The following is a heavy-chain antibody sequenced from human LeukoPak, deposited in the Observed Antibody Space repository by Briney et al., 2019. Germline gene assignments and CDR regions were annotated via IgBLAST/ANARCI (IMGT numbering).Heavy chain of an antibody. CDR1: GFSFSIYD. CDR2: ISGGSSSI. V-gene: IGHV3-48*02. Sequence: GGSLRLSCAASGFSFSIYDMNWVRQAPGKGLEWVSYISGGSSSIYYTDSVKGRFTISRDNSKSSLYLQMNSLRDEDTAIYYCATDAARLVFGFRGQTTLVTV. J-gene: IGHJ4*02. CDR3: ATDAARLVFGF.